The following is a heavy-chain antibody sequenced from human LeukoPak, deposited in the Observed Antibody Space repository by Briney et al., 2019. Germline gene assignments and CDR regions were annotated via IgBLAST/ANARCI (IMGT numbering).Heavy chain of an antibody. CDR2: IYHSGST. J-gene: IGHJ4*02. V-gene: IGHV4-38-2*02. D-gene: IGHD2-21*02. CDR1: GYSISSGYY. CDR3: ARLVGTTGEHFYFNY. Sequence: SETLSLTCTVSGYSISSGYYWGWIRQPPGKGLEWIGSIYHSGSTYYNPSLKSRVTISVDTFKNQYSLNLTSVTAADTAMYYCARLVGTTGEHFYFNYWGQGTLVTVSS.